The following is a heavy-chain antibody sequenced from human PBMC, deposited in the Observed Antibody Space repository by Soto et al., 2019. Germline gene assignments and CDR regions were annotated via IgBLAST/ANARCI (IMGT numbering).Heavy chain of an antibody. D-gene: IGHD4-17*01. CDR2: ISYDGSNK. CDR1: GFTFSSYA. J-gene: IGHJ4*02. CDR3: AMTDYGDYPTPDY. Sequence: QVQLVESGGGVVQPGRSLRLSCAASGFTFSSYAMHWVRQASGKGLEWVAVISYDGSNKYYADSVKGRFTISRDNSKNTLYQQMNSLRAEDTAVYYCAMTDYGDYPTPDYWGQGTRVTVSS. V-gene: IGHV3-30-3*01.